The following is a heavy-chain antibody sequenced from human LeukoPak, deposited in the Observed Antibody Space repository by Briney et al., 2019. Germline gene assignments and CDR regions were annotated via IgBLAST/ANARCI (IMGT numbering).Heavy chain of an antibody. V-gene: IGHV3-30-3*02. Sequence: GGSLRLSCAASGFTFSSYAMHWVRQAPGKGLEWVAVISYDGSNKYYADSVKGRFTISRDNSKNTLYLQMNSLRAEDTAVYYCAKSGGFGELLPFDYWGQGTLVTVSS. CDR2: ISYDGSNK. CDR3: AKSGGFGELLPFDY. J-gene: IGHJ4*02. CDR1: GFTFSSYA. D-gene: IGHD3-10*01.